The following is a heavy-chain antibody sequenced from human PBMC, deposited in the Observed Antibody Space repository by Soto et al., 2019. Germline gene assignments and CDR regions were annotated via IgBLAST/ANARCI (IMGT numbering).Heavy chain of an antibody. CDR1: GGTFSSYA. CDR2: IIPIFGTA. CDR3: ARGPIAVAGDFDY. Sequence: SVKVSCKASGGTFSSYAISWGRQAPGQGLEWMGGIIPIFGTANYAQKFQGRVTITADESTSTAYMELSSLRSEDTAVYYCARGPIAVAGDFDYWGQGTLVTVS. J-gene: IGHJ4*02. D-gene: IGHD6-19*01. V-gene: IGHV1-69*13.